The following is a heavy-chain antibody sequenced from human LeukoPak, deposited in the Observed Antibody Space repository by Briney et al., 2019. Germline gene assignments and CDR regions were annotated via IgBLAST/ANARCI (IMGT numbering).Heavy chain of an antibody. V-gene: IGHV3-15*01. CDR2: IKSETDGCTT. CDR1: GFTFSNAW. CDR3: TTVRSTYYDFWSGPL. D-gene: IGHD3-3*01. J-gene: IGHJ4*02. Sequence: GGCLRLSCAAAGFTFSNAWMSWVRQAAGKGLGWVGRIKSETDGCTTDHAAHVKGRFIISQDDSKNTLYLQMNSLKTDDTAVYYCTTVRSTYYDFWSGPLWRQGPLVTVSS.